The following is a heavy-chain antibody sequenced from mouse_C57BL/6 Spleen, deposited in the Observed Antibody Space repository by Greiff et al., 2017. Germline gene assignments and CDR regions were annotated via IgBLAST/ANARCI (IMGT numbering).Heavy chain of an antibody. Sequence: EVQVVESEGGLVQPGSSMKLSCTASGFTFSDYYMAWFRQVPEKGLEWVANINYDGSSTYYLDSLKSRFIISRDNAKNILYLQMSSLKSEDTATYYCARDKGYAMDYWGQGTSVTVSS. J-gene: IGHJ4*01. V-gene: IGHV5-16*01. CDR2: INYDGSST. CDR1: GFTFSDYY. CDR3: ARDKGYAMDY.